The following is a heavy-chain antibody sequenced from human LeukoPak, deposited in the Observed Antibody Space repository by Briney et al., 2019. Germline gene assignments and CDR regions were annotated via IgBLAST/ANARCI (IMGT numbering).Heavy chain of an antibody. Sequence: GGSLRLSCAASGFTLSSYAMHWVRQAPGKGLEWVTFIRSDGSNKYYADSVKGRFTISRDNSKNTLYLQMNTLIAEDTAVYYCAKDQKRGYSYGYLFYYYYMDVWGKGTTVTISS. CDR2: IRSDGSNK. CDR1: GFTLSSYA. D-gene: IGHD5-18*01. V-gene: IGHV3-30*02. J-gene: IGHJ6*03. CDR3: AKDQKRGYSYGYLFYYYYMDV.